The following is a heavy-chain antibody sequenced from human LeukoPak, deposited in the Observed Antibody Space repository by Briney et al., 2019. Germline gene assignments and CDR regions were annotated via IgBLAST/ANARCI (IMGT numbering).Heavy chain of an antibody. D-gene: IGHD3-22*01. Sequence: GGSLRLSCAASGFTFSSYAMSWVRQAPGKGLEWVSAISGSGGSTYYADSVKGRFTISRDNSKNTLYLQMNSLRAEDTAVYYCAQENYYDSSGYYVYWGQGTLVPVSS. CDR3: AQENYYDSSGYYVY. CDR1: GFTFSSYA. J-gene: IGHJ4*02. V-gene: IGHV3-23*01. CDR2: ISGSGGST.